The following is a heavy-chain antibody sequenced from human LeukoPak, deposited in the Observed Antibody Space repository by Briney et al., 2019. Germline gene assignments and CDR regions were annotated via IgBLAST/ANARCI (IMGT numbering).Heavy chain of an antibody. CDR2: ISYDGSDQ. J-gene: IGHJ6*02. V-gene: IGHV3-30*09. Sequence: PGGSLRLSCAASGFIFTTYTMHWVRQAPGKGLEWVAVISYDGSDQYYADSVKGRFAISRDNLKNTLYLQMDRLRAEGTAVYYCARGAYGRANSHYFYGLDVWGQGATVTVS. D-gene: IGHD4-23*01. CDR1: GFIFTTYT. CDR3: ARGAYGRANSHYFYGLDV.